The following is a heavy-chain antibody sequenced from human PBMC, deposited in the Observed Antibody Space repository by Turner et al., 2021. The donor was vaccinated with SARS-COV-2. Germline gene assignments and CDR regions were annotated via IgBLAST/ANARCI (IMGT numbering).Heavy chain of an antibody. CDR1: GFSFSHYG. CDR3: AKQLGLYSNPMYYFDY. V-gene: IGHV3-30*18. J-gene: IGHJ4*02. Sequence: HVQLVPSAAVMVQPGRSLCPFFRSSGFSFSHYGMPWVRQGPGKGMEWVAVISYEGNNKYYADSVKGRFTISRDNSKNTLYLQMNSLRAEETSVDYCAKQLGLYSNPMYYFDYWGQGTLVTVSS. D-gene: IGHD4-4*01. CDR2: ISYEGNNK.